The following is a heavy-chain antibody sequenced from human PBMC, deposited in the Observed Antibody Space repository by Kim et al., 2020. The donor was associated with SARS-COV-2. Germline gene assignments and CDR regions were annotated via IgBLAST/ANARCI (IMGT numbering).Heavy chain of an antibody. V-gene: IGHV1-8*01. J-gene: IGHJ6*03. Sequence: ASVKVSCKASGYTFTSYDINWVRQATGQGLEWMGWMNPNSGNTGYAQKFQGRVTMTRNTSISTAYMELSSLRSEDTAVYYCARGDCSGGSCYSYSYYYYYMDVWGKGTTVTVSS. CDR2: MNPNSGNT. CDR3: ARGDCSGGSCYSYSYYYYYMDV. CDR1: GYTFTSYD. D-gene: IGHD2-15*01.